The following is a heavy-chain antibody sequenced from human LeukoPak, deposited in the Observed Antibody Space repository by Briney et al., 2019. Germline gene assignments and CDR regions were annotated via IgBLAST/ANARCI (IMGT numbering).Heavy chain of an antibody. V-gene: IGHV1-46*01. Sequence: ASLKVSCRASGYTFTSHYMHWVRQAPGQGLEWMGVINPSAGTTTYPQKFQGRVTMNRDTSTSTVYMELSSLKSEDTAVYYCAAPGASGFVGNFWSGPLDFWGQGTLVTVSS. CDR3: AAPGASGFVGNFWSGPLDF. D-gene: IGHD3-3*01. CDR2: INPSAGTT. CDR1: GYTFTSHY. J-gene: IGHJ4*02.